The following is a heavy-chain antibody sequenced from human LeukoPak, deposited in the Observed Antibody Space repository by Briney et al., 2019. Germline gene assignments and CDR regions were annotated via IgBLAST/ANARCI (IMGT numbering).Heavy chain of an antibody. D-gene: IGHD6-13*01. CDR3: ARGGYTSSWFWNH. CDR1: GFTFSSYA. V-gene: IGHV3-23*01. CDR2: ISGSGGST. Sequence: GGSLRLSCAASGFTFSSYAMSWVRQAPGKGLEWVSAISGSGGSTYYADSVKGRFTISRDNAKNSLYLQMNSLRAEDTAVYYCARGGYTSSWFWNHWGQGTLVTVSS. J-gene: IGHJ5*02.